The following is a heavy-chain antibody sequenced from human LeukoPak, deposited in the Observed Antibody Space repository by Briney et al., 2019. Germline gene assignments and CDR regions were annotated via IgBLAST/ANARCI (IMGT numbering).Heavy chain of an antibody. J-gene: IGHJ4*02. D-gene: IGHD3-16*01. CDR2: IYHSGST. CDR1: GYSVSSDYY. Sequence: PSETLSLTCAVSGYSVSSDYYWGWIRQPPGTGLEWIGSIYHSGSTYYDPYLKSRVTISLDTPKNPFSLRLTSLTPADTPVYDXARXXXDYGSFDYWGQGTVVTVSS. CDR3: ARXXXDYGSFDY. V-gene: IGHV4-38-2*01.